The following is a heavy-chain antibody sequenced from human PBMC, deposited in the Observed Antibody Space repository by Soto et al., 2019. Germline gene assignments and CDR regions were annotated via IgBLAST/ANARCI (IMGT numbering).Heavy chain of an antibody. CDR1: GGTFSSYT. Sequence: GASVKVSCKASGGTFSSYTISWVRQAPGQGLEWMGRIIPILGIANFAQKFQGRVTITADKSTSTAYMELSSLRSEDTAVYYCARDSYCTNGVCYPGTAKLFDYRGQGTLVTVSS. J-gene: IGHJ4*02. D-gene: IGHD2-8*01. CDR2: IIPILGIA. V-gene: IGHV1-69*04. CDR3: ARDSYCTNGVCYPGTAKLFDY.